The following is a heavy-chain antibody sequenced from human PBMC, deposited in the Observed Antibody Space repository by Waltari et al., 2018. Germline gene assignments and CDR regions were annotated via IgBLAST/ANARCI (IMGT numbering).Heavy chain of an antibody. D-gene: IGHD3-16*01. Sequence: QFQLVQSGAEVKKPGASVKVSCEASGFTFSNYYVHWVRQAPGPGLEWMARCSPSGAGRRYAEKFQGRVTLTRDTSTSTVYMDLSSLRSEDTAVYYCATFVSGSFTFPDYWGQGTLVTVSS. CDR3: ATFVSGSFTFPDY. CDR1: GFTFSNYY. J-gene: IGHJ4*02. CDR2: CSPSGAGR. V-gene: IGHV1-46*03.